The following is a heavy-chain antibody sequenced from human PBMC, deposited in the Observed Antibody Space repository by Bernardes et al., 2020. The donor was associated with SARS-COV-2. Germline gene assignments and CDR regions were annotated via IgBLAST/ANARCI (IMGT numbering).Heavy chain of an antibody. D-gene: IGHD3-22*01. J-gene: IGHJ4*02. CDR1: GFTFSNYW. V-gene: IGHV3-7*01. Sequence: GGSLRLSCAASGFTFSNYWMIWVRQAPGQGLEWVANIKQDGSEQHYVDSVKGRFTISRDNAKKSVSLQMNSLRADDTAVYYCATSPMRPSHYDSSGYFDYWGQGTLVTVSS. CDR2: IKQDGSEQ. CDR3: ATSPMRPSHYDSSGYFDY.